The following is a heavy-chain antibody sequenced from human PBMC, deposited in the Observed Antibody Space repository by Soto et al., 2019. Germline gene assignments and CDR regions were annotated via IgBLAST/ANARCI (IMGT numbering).Heavy chain of an antibody. CDR3: ARLRLEGYSYGYSDY. CDR2: IYYSGST. D-gene: IGHD5-18*01. V-gene: IGHV4-39*01. J-gene: IGHJ4*02. CDR1: GGSISSGSYY. Sequence: QLQLQESGPGLVKPSETLSLTCTVSGGSISSGSYYWGWIRQPPGKGLEWIGSIYYSGSTYYNPSLKSQVTISVDTSKNQFSLKLSSVTAADTAVYYCARLRLEGYSYGYSDYWGQGTLVTVSS.